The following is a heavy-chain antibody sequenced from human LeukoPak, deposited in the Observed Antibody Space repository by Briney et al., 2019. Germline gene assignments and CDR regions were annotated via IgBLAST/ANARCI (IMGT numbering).Heavy chain of an antibody. Sequence: PSETLSLTCTVSGDFVSSGSYYWSWLRQPPGKGLEWIGYNYHSGNNNYNPSLESRVTISVGTSKNQFSLTLTPVTAADTAVYYCARDRGYYGSKSYSQGSYFDYWGRGSLVTVSS. V-gene: IGHV4-61*01. D-gene: IGHD3-10*01. CDR2: NYHSGNN. CDR1: GDFVSSGSYY. CDR3: ARDRGYYGSKSYSQGSYFDY. J-gene: IGHJ4*02.